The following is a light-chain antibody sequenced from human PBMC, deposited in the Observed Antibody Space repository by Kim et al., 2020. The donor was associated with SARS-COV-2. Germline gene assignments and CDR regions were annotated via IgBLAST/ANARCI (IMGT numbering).Light chain of an antibody. CDR1: ERISSW. Sequence: ASIGDRVTVPCRASERISSWLAWYQKKPGKAPKVVIYDASILESGVPSRFSGSGSGTEFTLTISSLQPDDFATYYCQQYNSYPWTFGQGTKVDIK. CDR2: DAS. CDR3: QQYNSYPWT. V-gene: IGKV1-5*01. J-gene: IGKJ1*01.